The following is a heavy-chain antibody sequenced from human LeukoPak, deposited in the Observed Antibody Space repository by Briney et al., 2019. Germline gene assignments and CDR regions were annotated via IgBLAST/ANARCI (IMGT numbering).Heavy chain of an antibody. CDR3: AREGYFDWLLPNYYYYYGMDV. CDR1: GGTFSSYA. CDR2: ISAYNGNT. J-gene: IGHJ6*02. V-gene: IGHV1-18*01. D-gene: IGHD3-9*01. Sequence: GASVKVSCKASGGTFSSYAISWVRQAPGQGLEWMGWISAYNGNTNYAQKLQGRVTMTTDTSTSTAYMELRSLRSDDTAVYYCAREGYFDWLLPNYYYYYGMDVWGQGTTVTVSS.